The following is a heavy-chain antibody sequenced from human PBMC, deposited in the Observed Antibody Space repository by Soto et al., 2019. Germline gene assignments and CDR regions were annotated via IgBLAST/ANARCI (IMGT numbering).Heavy chain of an antibody. CDR1: GGSISETYW. CDR3: ARHIGVTGTRGFDY. Sequence: QVQLQESGPGLVEPSENLSLTCAVSGGSISETYWWSWVRQPPGKGLEWIGEISYRGTTHYNPSLRSRVTISMDTSRNQISLTLISVTAADSASYYCARHIGVTGTRGFDYWGQGTLVTVSS. D-gene: IGHD6-19*01. CDR2: ISYRGTT. V-gene: IGHV4-4*02. J-gene: IGHJ4*02.